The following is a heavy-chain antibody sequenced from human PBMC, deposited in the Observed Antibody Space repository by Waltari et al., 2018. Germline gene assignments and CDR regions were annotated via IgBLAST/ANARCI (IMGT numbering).Heavy chain of an antibody. Sequence: EVQLVESGGGLIQPGGSLRLSCAVSGFSVTSNYLTWLRQAPGSGLEWVAVLYSGGGTYYTDSVKGRFTISRDNSNNTLDLQMTGLRADDTAVYFCARLKQLVYYFDSWGQGTQVTVSS. D-gene: IGHD1-1*01. CDR1: GFSVTSNY. CDR2: LYSGGGT. J-gene: IGHJ4*02. V-gene: IGHV3-53*01. CDR3: ARLKQLVYYFDS.